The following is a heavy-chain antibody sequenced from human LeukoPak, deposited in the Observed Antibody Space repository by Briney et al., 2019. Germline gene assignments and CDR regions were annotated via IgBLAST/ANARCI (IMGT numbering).Heavy chain of an antibody. CDR1: GGTFSSYA. V-gene: IGHV1-69*13. Sequence: SVKVSCKASGGTFSSYAISWVRQAPGQGLEWMGGVIPIFGTANYAQKFQGRVTITADESTSTAYMELSSLRSEDTAVYYCASTPPSKYCSGGSCYFFDIWGQGTMVTVSS. CDR2: VIPIFGTA. D-gene: IGHD2-15*01. J-gene: IGHJ3*02. CDR3: ASTPPSKYCSGGSCYFFDI.